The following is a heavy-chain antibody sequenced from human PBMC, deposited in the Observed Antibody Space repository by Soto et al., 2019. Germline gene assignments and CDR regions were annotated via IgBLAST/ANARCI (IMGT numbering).Heavy chain of an antibody. J-gene: IGHJ4*02. V-gene: IGHV4-38-2*01. D-gene: IGHD3-22*01. CDR3: ARRDMWYYDRSGYSPFDS. CDR2: IYHSGST. CDR1: GYSISSGYY. Sequence: SETLSLTCAVSGYSISSGYYWGWIRQPPGKGLEWIGSIYHSGSTYYNPSLKSRVTISVDTSKNQFSLKLSSVTAADTAVYYCARRDMWYYDRSGYSPFDSWGQGALVTVSS.